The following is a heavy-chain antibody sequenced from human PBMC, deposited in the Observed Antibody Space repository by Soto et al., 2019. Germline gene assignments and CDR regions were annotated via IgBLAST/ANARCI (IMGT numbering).Heavy chain of an antibody. J-gene: IGHJ4*02. CDR2: ISGSGGST. Sequence: WGSLRLSFEASRFTFSSYAITWVVRSPVNGLEWVSAISGSGGSTYYADSVKGRFTISRDNSKNTLYLQMNSLRAEDTAVYYCAKHAVLRFLEWFIFDYWGQGTLVTVSS. CDR1: RFTFSSYA. CDR3: AKHAVLRFLEWFIFDY. V-gene: IGHV3-23*01. D-gene: IGHD3-3*01.